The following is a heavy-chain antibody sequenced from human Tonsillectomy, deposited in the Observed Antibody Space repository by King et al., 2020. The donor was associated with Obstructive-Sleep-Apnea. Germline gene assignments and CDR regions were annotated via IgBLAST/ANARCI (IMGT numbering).Heavy chain of an antibody. J-gene: IGHJ5*02. CDR3: AGVERWLGGWFDP. V-gene: IGHV4-59*01. CDR1: GGSISSYY. Sequence: QLQESGPGLVKPSETLSLTCTVSGGSISSYYWSWIRQSPGKGLEWIGCMYYSGSSSYNPSLKSRVTISVDTSKNQFSLKLRSVTAADTAVNYCAGVERWLGGWFDPWGQGALVTVSS. D-gene: IGHD6-19*01. CDR2: MYYSGSS.